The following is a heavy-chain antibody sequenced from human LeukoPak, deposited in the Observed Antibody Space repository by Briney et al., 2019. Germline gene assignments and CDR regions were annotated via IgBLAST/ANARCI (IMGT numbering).Heavy chain of an antibody. CDR3: VRMGASFDY. CDR2: IWYDGSKK. Sequence: PGGSLRLSCAASGFSFSSYGMHWVRQGPGKGLEWVAVIWYDGSKKYYEDSVKGRFTISRDNSRNTLYLQTNSLRAEDTAVYYCVRMGASFDYWGQGTLVTVSS. D-gene: IGHD1-26*01. J-gene: IGHJ4*02. V-gene: IGHV3-33*01. CDR1: GFSFSSYG.